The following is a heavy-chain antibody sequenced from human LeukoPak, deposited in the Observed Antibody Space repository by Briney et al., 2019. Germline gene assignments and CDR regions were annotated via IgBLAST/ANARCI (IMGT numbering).Heavy chain of an antibody. CDR3: SRDRHCIGSTCYGL. CDR2: ISSSSNYI. J-gene: IGHJ4*02. V-gene: IGHV3-21*01. D-gene: IGHD2-2*01. CDR1: GFTFSSYS. Sequence: GGSLRLSCAASGFTFSSYSMNWVRQAPGKGLEWVSSISSSSNYIYYADSVKGRFIISRDNSKNTLYLQMNSLRAEDTAVYYCSRDRHCIGSTCYGLWGQGTRVTVSS.